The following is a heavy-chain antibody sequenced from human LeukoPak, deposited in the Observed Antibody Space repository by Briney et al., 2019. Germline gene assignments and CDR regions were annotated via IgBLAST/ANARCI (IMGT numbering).Heavy chain of an antibody. CDR1: GFTFSNYA. CDR3: AKEMSSRYSGTFAY. D-gene: IGHD1-26*01. Sequence: GGSLRLSCAASGFTFSNYAMSWVRQDPGKGLEWVSTISGSNSTYYADSVKGRFTISRDNSKNTLSLQMNSLRVEDTAVYYCAKEMSSRYSGTFAYWGQGTLVTVSS. CDR2: ISGSNST. V-gene: IGHV3-23*01. J-gene: IGHJ4*02.